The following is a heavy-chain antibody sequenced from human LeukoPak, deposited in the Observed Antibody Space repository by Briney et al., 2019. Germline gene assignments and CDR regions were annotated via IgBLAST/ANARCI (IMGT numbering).Heavy chain of an antibody. CDR1: GGSISSYY. V-gene: IGHV4-59*01. CDR3: AGGAMTTVNKWVDY. D-gene: IGHD4-17*01. J-gene: IGHJ4*01. Sequence: PSQTLSLTCTVSGGSISSYYWSWIRQPPGKGLEWIGYIYYSGSTNYNPSLKSRVTISVDTSKNQFSLKLTSVTAADTAVYYCAGGAMTTVNKWVDYWGQGTLGNGSS. CDR2: IYYSGST.